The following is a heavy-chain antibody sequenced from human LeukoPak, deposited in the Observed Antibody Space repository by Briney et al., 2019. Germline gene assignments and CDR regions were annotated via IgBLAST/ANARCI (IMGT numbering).Heavy chain of an antibody. CDR3: ARGGYYGSGNDFRFDP. CDR1: GGSISSYY. J-gene: IGHJ5*02. V-gene: IGHV4-59*01. Sequence: SETLSLTCTVSGGSISSYYWSWIRQPPGKGLEWIGYIYYSGSTNYKPSLKSRVPISVDTSKNQFSLKLNSVTTADTAVYYCARGGYYGSGNDFRFDPWGQGTLVTVSS. CDR2: IYYSGST. D-gene: IGHD3-10*01.